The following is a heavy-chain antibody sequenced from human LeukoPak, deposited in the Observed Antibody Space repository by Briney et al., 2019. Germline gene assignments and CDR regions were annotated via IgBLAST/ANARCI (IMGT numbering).Heavy chain of an antibody. Sequence: PSETLSLTCTVSGGSVTSYYWSWIRQPPGKGLEWIAYIYYSGRTNYNPSLKSRVTISVDTSKNQVSLRLTSVTAADTAVYYCARHAIYSGDYSFWFDPWGLGTLVTVSS. CDR2: IYYSGRT. V-gene: IGHV4-59*08. J-gene: IGHJ5*02. CDR1: GGSVTSYY. CDR3: ARHAIYSGDYSFWFDP. D-gene: IGHD1-26*01.